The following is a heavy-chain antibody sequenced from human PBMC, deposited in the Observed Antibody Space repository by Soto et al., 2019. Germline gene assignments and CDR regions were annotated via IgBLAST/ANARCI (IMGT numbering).Heavy chain of an antibody. J-gene: IGHJ5*02. CDR3: ATTNWFDP. CDR2: IYYSGST. Sequence: QLQLQESGPGLVKPSETLSLTCTVSGGSISSRGYYWGWIRQPPGKGLEWIGTIYYSGSTYYNPSLKSRVTISVDTSNNQFSLTLSSVTAAATAVYYCATTNWFDPWGQGTLVTVSS. CDR1: GGSISSRGYY. V-gene: IGHV4-39*01.